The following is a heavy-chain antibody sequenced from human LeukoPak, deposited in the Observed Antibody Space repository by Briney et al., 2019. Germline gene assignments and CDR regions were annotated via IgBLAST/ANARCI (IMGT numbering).Heavy chain of an antibody. D-gene: IGHD5-24*01. CDR3: ARDLDGYNRMVGY. CDR1: GGTFSSYA. V-gene: IGHV1-69*04. J-gene: IGHJ4*02. Sequence: SVKVSCKASGGTFSSYAISWVRQAPGQGLEWMGRIIPILGIANYAQKFQGRVTITADKSTSTAYMELSSLRSEDTAVYYCARDLDGYNRMVGYWGQGTLVTVSS. CDR2: IIPILGIA.